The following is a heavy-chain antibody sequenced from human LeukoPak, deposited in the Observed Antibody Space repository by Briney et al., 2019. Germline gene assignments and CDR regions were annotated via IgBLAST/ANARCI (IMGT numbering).Heavy chain of an antibody. D-gene: IGHD3-10*01. Sequence: PGGSLRLSCAASGFTFSSYAMSWVCQAPGKGLEWVSAISGSGGSTYYADSVKGRFTISRDNSKNTLYLQMNSLRAEDTAVYYCAREETYYYGSGSYSRRYYFDYWGQGTLVTVSS. CDR1: GFTFSSYA. CDR2: ISGSGGST. V-gene: IGHV3-23*01. CDR3: AREETYYYGSGSYSRRYYFDY. J-gene: IGHJ4*02.